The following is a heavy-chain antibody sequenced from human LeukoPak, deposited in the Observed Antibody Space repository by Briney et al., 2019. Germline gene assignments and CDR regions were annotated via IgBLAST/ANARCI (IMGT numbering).Heavy chain of an antibody. J-gene: IGHJ4*02. CDR3: AKDIGVGLTYYFDY. Sequence: GRSLRLSCAASGFTFDDYAMHWVRQAPGKGLEWVPGINWNSGSVAYADSVKGRFTISRDNAKNSLYLQMNSLRAEDTALYYCAKDIGVGLTYYFDYWGQGTLVTVSS. CDR2: INWNSGSV. V-gene: IGHV3-9*01. D-gene: IGHD3-9*01. CDR1: GFTFDDYA.